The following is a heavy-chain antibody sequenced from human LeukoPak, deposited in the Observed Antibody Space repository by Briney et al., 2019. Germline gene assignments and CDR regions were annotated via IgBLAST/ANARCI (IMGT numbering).Heavy chain of an antibody. D-gene: IGHD3-16*02. CDR1: GGSISSGSYY. V-gene: IGHV4-61*01. J-gene: IGHJ1*01. Sequence: PSETLSLTCTVSGGSISSGSYYWSWIRQPPGKGLEWIGYIYYSGSTNYNPSLKSRVTISVDTSKNQFSLKLSSVTAADTAVYYCARAVIGYPNEYFQHWGQGTLVTVSS. CDR2: IYYSGST. CDR3: ARAVIGYPNEYFQH.